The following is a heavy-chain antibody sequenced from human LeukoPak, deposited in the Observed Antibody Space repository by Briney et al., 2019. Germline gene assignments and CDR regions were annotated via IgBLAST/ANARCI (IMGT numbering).Heavy chain of an antibody. CDR3: ARPIGYSSPADY. CDR1: GFTFRSYG. CDR2: IWYDGSNK. D-gene: IGHD5-18*01. V-gene: IGHV3-33*01. Sequence: PGRSLRLSCAASGFTFRSYGMHWVRQAPGKGLEWVAVIWYDGSNKYYADSVKGRFTISRDNSKNTLYLQMNSLRAEDTAVYYCARPIGYSSPADYWGQGTLVTVSS. J-gene: IGHJ4*02.